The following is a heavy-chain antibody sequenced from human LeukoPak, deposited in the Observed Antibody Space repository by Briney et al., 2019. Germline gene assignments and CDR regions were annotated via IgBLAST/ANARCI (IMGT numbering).Heavy chain of an antibody. CDR2: ISAYNGNT. CDR1: GYTFTSYG. CDR3: ARDRRITIFGVNRDAFDI. Sequence: ASVKVSCKASGYTFTSYGISWVRQAPGQGLEWMGWISAYNGNTNYAQKLQGRVTMTTDTSTSTAYMELRSLRSDDTAVYYCARDRRITIFGVNRDAFDIWGQGTMVTVSS. D-gene: IGHD3-3*01. J-gene: IGHJ3*02. V-gene: IGHV1-18*01.